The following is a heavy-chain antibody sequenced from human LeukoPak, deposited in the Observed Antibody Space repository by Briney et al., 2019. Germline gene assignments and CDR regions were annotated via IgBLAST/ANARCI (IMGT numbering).Heavy chain of an antibody. CDR2: IHPRRGDT. J-gene: IGHJ4*02. D-gene: IGHD3-10*01. V-gene: IGHV1-2*02. CDR3: ARDGDYGTGSYYRGCIDS. Sequence: ASVKVSCKTSGYSFTAFYIHWVRQAPGQGLEWMGWIHPRRGDTNYQGRVTMTRDTSISTAYLDLSSLRSDDTAVYYCARDGDYGTGSYYRGCIDSWDQGTPVTVSP. CDR1: GYSFTAFY.